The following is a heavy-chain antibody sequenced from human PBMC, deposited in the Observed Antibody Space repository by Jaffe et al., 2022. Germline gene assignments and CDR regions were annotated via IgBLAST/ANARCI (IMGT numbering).Heavy chain of an antibody. CDR2: IIPIFGTA. CDR1: GGTFSSYA. J-gene: IGHJ4*02. Sequence: QVQLVQSGAEVKKPGSSVKVSCKASGGTFSSYAISWVRQAPGQGLEWMGGIIPIFGTANYAQKFQGRVTITADESTSTAYMELSSLRSEDTAVYYCARDISDLDDYGDTSSVGYFDYWGQGTLVTVSS. V-gene: IGHV1-69*01. D-gene: IGHD4-17*01. CDR3: ARDISDLDDYGDTSSVGYFDY.